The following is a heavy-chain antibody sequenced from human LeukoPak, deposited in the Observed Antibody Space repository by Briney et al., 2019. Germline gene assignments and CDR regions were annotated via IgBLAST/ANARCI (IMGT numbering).Heavy chain of an antibody. CDR2: INHSGST. Sequence: SETLSLTCAVYGGSFGGYYWSWVRQPPGKGLEWIGEINHSGSTNYNPSLKSRVTISVDTSKNQFSLKLSSVTAADTAVYYCARDSVDTYGQPFDSWGQGTQVTVSS. CDR3: ARDSVDTYGQPFDS. CDR1: GGSFGGYY. D-gene: IGHD5-18*01. J-gene: IGHJ4*02. V-gene: IGHV4-34*01.